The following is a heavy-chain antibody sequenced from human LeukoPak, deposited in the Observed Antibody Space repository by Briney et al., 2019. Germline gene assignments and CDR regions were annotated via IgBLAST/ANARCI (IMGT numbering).Heavy chain of an antibody. CDR2: IYFSGST. V-gene: IGHV4-59*01. CDR3: ARGYSSGWYYDY. CDR1: GGSISPYY. Sequence: SETLSLTCTVSGGSISPYYWSWIRQPPGKGLEWIGYIYFSGSTNYSPSLKSRVTMLLDTSKNQFSLKLGSVTAADTAVYYCARGYSSGWYYDYWGQGTLVTVSS. J-gene: IGHJ4*02. D-gene: IGHD6-19*01.